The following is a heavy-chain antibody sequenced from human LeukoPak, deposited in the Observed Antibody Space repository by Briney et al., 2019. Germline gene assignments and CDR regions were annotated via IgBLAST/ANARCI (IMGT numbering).Heavy chain of an antibody. D-gene: IGHD3-22*01. CDR3: ARGPGSSGGAYVGDY. CDR1: GFTFSYHW. J-gene: IGHJ4*01. CDR2: IDGGGSST. Sequence: PGGSLRLSCGASGFTFSYHWMHWVRQVPGKGLLWVLRIDGGGSSTSYADSVKGRFSISRDNAKSTLYLQMSSLRAEDTAVYYCARGPGSSGGAYVGDYWGPGTLVTVSS. V-gene: IGHV3-74*01.